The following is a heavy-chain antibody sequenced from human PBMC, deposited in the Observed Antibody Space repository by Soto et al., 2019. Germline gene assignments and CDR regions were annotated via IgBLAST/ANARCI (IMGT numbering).Heavy chain of an antibody. CDR1: GGSFSSYA. Sequence: SVQVSFLASGGSFSSYAISWVRQAPGQGLEWMGGIIPIFGTANYAQKFQGRVAITADETTSTAYIELSSLRSEDTAVYYCARAGYKTTLYYYGMDVWGQGTTVTVSS. D-gene: IGHD1-20*01. CDR3: ARAGYKTTLYYYGMDV. J-gene: IGHJ6*02. V-gene: IGHV1-69*13. CDR2: IIPIFGTA.